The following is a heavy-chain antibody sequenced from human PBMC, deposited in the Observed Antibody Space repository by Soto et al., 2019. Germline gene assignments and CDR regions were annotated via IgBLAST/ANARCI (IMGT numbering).Heavy chain of an antibody. J-gene: IGHJ4*02. CDR1: GFSLSTTEEG. V-gene: IGHV2-5*02. CDR3: AHGSCFGADCYPNPYFDF. Sequence: QITLKESGPTLVKPTQTLTLTCTFSGFSLSTTEEGVGWIRQPPGKAPEGLALIYWDDDKRYSPSLKTRLTITKDTSKNQVVLTVTNVDPVDTATYYCAHGSCFGADCYPNPYFDFWGQGILVTVSS. CDR2: IYWDDDK. D-gene: IGHD2-21*02.